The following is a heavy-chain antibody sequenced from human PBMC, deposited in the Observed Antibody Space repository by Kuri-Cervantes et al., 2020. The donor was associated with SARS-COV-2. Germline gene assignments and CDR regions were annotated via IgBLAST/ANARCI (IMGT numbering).Heavy chain of an antibody. Sequence: ESLKISRGVYGGSFSNFHWNWVRQPPGKGLEWIGEINHSGGTKYKASLKGRVSISVDASKNQISLKLTSATAADAAVYYCARGHIGVVPSPFLGLGPHSYYYHMDVWGQGTTVTVSS. CDR3: ARGHIGVVPSPFLGLGPHSYYYHMDV. J-gene: IGHJ6*02. CDR2: INHSGGT. D-gene: IGHD2-2*01. V-gene: IGHV4-34*01. CDR1: GGSFSNFH.